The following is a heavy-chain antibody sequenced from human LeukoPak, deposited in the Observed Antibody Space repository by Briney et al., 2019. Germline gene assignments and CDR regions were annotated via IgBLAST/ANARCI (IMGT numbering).Heavy chain of an antibody. CDR2: ISGSGGST. CDR1: GFTFSSYG. J-gene: IGHJ4*02. D-gene: IGHD3-10*01. CDR3: AKGPLWFGELLSSYYFDY. Sequence: GGSLRLSCAASGFTFSSYGMSWVRQAPGKGLEWVSAISGSGGSTYYADSVKGRFTISRDNSKNTLYLQMNSLRAEDTAVYYCAKGPLWFGELLSSYYFDYWGQGTLVTVSS. V-gene: IGHV3-23*01.